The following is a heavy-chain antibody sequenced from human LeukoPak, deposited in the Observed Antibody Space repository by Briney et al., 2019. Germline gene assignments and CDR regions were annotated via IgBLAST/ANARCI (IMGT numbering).Heavy chain of an antibody. V-gene: IGHV3-74*01. CDR1: GFTFSIYW. Sequence: GGSLRLSCAASGFTFSIYWMYWVRQAPGKGLVWVSGINSDGSSTTYADFVKGRFTISRDNSKNTLYLQMNSLRAEDTAVYYCAKEDVWGKGTTVTVSS. J-gene: IGHJ6*04. CDR3: AKEDV. CDR2: INSDGSST.